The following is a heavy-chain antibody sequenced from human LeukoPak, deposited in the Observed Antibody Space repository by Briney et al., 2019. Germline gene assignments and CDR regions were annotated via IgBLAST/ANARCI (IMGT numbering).Heavy chain of an antibody. V-gene: IGHV3-7*03. D-gene: IGHD2-8*01. CDR3: AREMVMVDL. Sequence: GGSLRLSCAASGFIFSDYWMSWVRQAPGKGLEWVANIKQDGSEKYYVDSVKGRFTISRDNAKNSVYLQINSLRAEDTAVYYCAREMVMVDLWGQGTLVTVSS. J-gene: IGHJ5*02. CDR1: GFIFSDYW. CDR2: IKQDGSEK.